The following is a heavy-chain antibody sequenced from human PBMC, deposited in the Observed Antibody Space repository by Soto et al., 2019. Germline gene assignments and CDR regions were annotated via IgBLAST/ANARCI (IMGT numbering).Heavy chain of an antibody. CDR1: GGSISSYY. CDR3: ARGYIVVVPAAIQYYYYYGMDV. Sequence: PSETLSLTCTVSGGSISSYYWSWIRQPPGKGLEWIGYIYYSGSTNYNPSLKSRVTISVDTSKNQFSLKLSSVTAADTAVYYCARGYIVVVPAAIQYYYYYGMDVWGQGTTVTVSS. D-gene: IGHD2-2*02. V-gene: IGHV4-59*01. CDR2: IYYSGST. J-gene: IGHJ6*02.